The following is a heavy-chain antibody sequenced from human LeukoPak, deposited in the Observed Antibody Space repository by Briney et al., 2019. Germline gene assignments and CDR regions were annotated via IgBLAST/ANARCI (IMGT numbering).Heavy chain of an antibody. CDR1: GFIFSSYE. V-gene: IGHV3-48*03. Sequence: GGSLRLSCAASGFIFSSYEMNWVRQAPGKGLEWVSYISDSGSTKYYADSVKGRFTISRDNAKNSVYLQMNSLRAEDTAVYYCAELGITMIGGVWGKGTTVTISS. CDR2: ISDSGSTK. J-gene: IGHJ6*04. D-gene: IGHD3-10*02. CDR3: AELGITMIGGV.